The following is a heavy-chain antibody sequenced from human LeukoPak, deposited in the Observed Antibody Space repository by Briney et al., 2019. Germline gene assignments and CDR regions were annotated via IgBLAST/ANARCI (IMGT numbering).Heavy chain of an antibody. J-gene: IGHJ6*03. V-gene: IGHV1-69*01. Sequence: SVKVSCKASGGTFSSYAISWVRQAPGQGLEWMGGIIPIFGTANYAQKFQGRVTITADESTSTAYMELSSLRSEDTAVYYCARDQVPYGPYYYYYYMDVWGKGTTVTISS. CDR1: GGTFSSYA. CDR2: IIPIFGTA. CDR3: ARDQVPYGPYYYYYYMDV. D-gene: IGHD4-17*01.